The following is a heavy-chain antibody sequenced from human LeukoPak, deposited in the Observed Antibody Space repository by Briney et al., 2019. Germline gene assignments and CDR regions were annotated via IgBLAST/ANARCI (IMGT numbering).Heavy chain of an antibody. Sequence: SETLSLTCTVSGGSIYSGSYYWSWIRQPAGKGLEWIGRIYSSGSTKYNPSLKGRVTMSVDTSKNQFSLNLTSATAADTAVYYCATEYGSSWSYRYFDLWGRGTLVTVSS. D-gene: IGHD6-13*01. CDR3: ATEYGSSWSYRYFDL. V-gene: IGHV4-61*02. CDR1: GGSIYSGSYY. CDR2: IYSSGST. J-gene: IGHJ2*01.